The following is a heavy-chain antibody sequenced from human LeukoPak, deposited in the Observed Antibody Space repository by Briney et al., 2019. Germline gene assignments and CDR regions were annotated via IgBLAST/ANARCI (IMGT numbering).Heavy chain of an antibody. CDR3: VRSPYYYHMDV. V-gene: IGHV4-38-2*01. CDR2: IYHSGST. Sequence: SETLSLTCAVSGYSITSGYYWGWIRQPPGKGLEWIGTIYHSGSTYYNPSLKSRVIVSVDTSKNQFSPKLSSVTAADTAVYYCVRSPYYYHMDVWGKGTSVTVSS. J-gene: IGHJ6*03. CDR1: GYSITSGYY.